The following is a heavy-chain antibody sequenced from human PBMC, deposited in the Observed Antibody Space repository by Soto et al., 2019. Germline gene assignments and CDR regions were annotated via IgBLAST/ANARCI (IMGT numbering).Heavy chain of an antibody. CDR2: VHYSGSV. V-gene: IGHV4-30-4*01. CDR3: ARHPGDYGDYKLPSAGLGYYYYYCMDV. D-gene: IGHD4-17*01. Sequence: SETLSLTCTVSGGSISFDHYHWTWIRQPPGKGLEWIGYVHYSGSVLYNPSLQSRVSISVDTSKNQFSLKLSSVTAADTAVYYCARHPGDYGDYKLPSAGLGYYYYYCMDVWGKGTTVTVSS. CDR1: GGSISFDHYH. J-gene: IGHJ6*04.